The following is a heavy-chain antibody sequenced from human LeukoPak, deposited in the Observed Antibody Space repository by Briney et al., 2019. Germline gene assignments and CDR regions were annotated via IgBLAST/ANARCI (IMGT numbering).Heavy chain of an antibody. CDR2: ISYDGTNK. D-gene: IGHD4-17*01. J-gene: IGHJ4*02. CDR3: ARSATVTIGDYFDY. Sequence: GRSLRLSCAASGFTFSNYAMHWVRQAPGKGLEWVAIISYDGTNKYYADSVKGRFTISRDNSRNTLFLQMNSLRAEDTAAYYCARSATVTIGDYFDYWGQGTLVTVSS. V-gene: IGHV3-30*04. CDR1: GFTFSNYA.